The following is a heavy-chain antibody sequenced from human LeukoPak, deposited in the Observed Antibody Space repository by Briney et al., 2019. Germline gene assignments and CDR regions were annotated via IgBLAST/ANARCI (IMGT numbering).Heavy chain of an antibody. J-gene: IGHJ4*02. D-gene: IGHD2/OR15-2a*01. CDR3: ATKRNIVNTSADDF. V-gene: IGHV3-23*01. CDR1: GFTFSSYA. Sequence: PGGSLRLSCAASGFTFSSYAMSWVRQAPGKGLEWVSGISGSGGSTYYADSVKGRFIISRDNSKNTLYLQMTSLRAEDTAAYYCATKRNIVNTSADDFWGQGTLVTASS. CDR2: ISGSGGST.